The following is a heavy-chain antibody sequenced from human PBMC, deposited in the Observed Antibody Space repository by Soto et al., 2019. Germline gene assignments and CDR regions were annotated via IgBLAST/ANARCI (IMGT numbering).Heavy chain of an antibody. Sequence: SVKVSCKASGGTFSSYTISWVRQAPGQGLEWMGRIIPILGIANYAQKFQGRVTVTADKSTSTAYMELSSLRSEDTAVYYCARLDTIPSSGYDSYWGQGTLVTVSS. V-gene: IGHV1-69*02. CDR3: ARLDTIPSSGYDSY. CDR1: GGTFSSYT. J-gene: IGHJ4*02. CDR2: IIPILGIA. D-gene: IGHD5-12*01.